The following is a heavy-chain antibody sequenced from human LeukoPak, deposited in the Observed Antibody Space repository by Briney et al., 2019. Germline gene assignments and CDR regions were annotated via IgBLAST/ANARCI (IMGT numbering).Heavy chain of an antibody. CDR3: ARGWWSGYDKFDY. Sequence: SETLSLTCTVSGYSISSGYYWGWIRQPPGKGLEWIGSIYHSGSTYYNPSLKSRVTISVDTSKNQFSLKLSSVTAADTAVYYCARGWWSGYDKFDYWGQGTLVTVPS. CDR2: IYHSGST. V-gene: IGHV4-38-2*02. J-gene: IGHJ4*02. CDR1: GYSISSGYY. D-gene: IGHD5-12*01.